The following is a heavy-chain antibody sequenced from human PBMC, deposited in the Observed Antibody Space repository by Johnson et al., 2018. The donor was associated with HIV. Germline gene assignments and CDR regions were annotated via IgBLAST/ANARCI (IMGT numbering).Heavy chain of an antibody. CDR3: ARDSPRIVGVPDAFDI. CDR1: GFTFSSYD. J-gene: IGHJ3*02. Sequence: VQLVESGGGLVQPGGSLRLSCAASGFTFSSYDMSWVRQTPGKGLEWVSGISWNGATPRSADSVKGRFTISRDNAKAFPYLQMNSLRAEDTAVYYCARDSPRIVGVPDAFDIWGQGTMVTVSS. D-gene: IGHD1-26*01. CDR2: ISWNGATP. V-gene: IGHV3-20*04.